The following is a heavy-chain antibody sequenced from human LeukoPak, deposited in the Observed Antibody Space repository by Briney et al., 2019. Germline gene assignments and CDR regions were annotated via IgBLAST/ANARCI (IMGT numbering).Heavy chain of an antibody. J-gene: IGHJ4*02. V-gene: IGHV3-48*03. Sequence: GGSLRLPCAASGFTFSSYEMNWVRQAPGKGLEWVSYISSSGSTIYYADSVKGRFTISRDNAKNSLYLQMNSLRAEDTAVYYCARDLRGGYYDSSGHWGQGTLVTVSS. CDR2: ISSSGSTI. CDR3: ARDLRGGYYDSSGH. D-gene: IGHD3-22*01. CDR1: GFTFSSYE.